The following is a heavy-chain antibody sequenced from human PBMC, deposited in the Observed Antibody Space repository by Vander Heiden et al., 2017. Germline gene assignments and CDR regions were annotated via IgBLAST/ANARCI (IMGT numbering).Heavy chain of an antibody. J-gene: IGHJ3*01. CDR1: GDSISSDHSF. V-gene: IGHV4-30-4*01. CDR3: ARHSMTMIVVAHDAFDV. CDR2: MSHSGAT. Sequence: QVQLQQSGPGLVKPSQTLSLTCSVSGDSISSDHSFWGSVRQAPGEGLEWIGYMSHSGATSYNPSLKSRVTISQDTPRNQFSLKLSSVTAADTAVYFCARHSMTMIVVAHDAFDVWGQGTMVTVST. D-gene: IGHD3-22*01.